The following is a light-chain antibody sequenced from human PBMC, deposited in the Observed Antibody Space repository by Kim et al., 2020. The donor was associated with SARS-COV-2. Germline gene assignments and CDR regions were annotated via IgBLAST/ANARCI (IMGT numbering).Light chain of an antibody. V-gene: IGLV6-57*01. CDR3: QSYDSSNQV. J-gene: IGLJ3*02. CDR2: EDK. CDR1: SGSIASNY. Sequence: GKTVTISCNRSSGSIASNYVQWYRQRPGSSPTTVIYEDKQRPSGVPDRFSGSIDSSSNSASLTISGLKTEDEADYYCQSYDSSNQVFGGGTQLTVL.